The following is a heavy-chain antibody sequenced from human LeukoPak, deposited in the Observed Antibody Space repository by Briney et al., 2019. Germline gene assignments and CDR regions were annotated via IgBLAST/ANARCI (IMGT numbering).Heavy chain of an antibody. CDR2: ISAYNGNT. CDR3: ARDFFGQDDY. D-gene: IGHD3-16*01. CDR1: GYTFTGYY. J-gene: IGHJ4*01. Sequence: ASVKVSCKASGYTFTGYYMHWVRQAPGQGLEWMGWISAYNGNTKYAQKLQGRVTMTTDTSTSTAYMELRSLRSDDTAVYYCARDFFGQDDYWGQGTLVTVSS. V-gene: IGHV1-18*04.